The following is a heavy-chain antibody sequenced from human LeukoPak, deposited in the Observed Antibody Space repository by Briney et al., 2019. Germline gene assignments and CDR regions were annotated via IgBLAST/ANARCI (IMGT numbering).Heavy chain of an antibody. Sequence: SETLSLTCAVSGGSISSGGYSWSWIRQPPGKGLEWIGYIYRSGSTYYNPSLKSRVTISVDRSKNQFSLKLSSVTAADTAVYYCARGLITFGGVTSYFDYWGQGTLVTVSS. J-gene: IGHJ4*02. CDR1: GGSISSGGYS. D-gene: IGHD3-16*01. V-gene: IGHV4-30-2*01. CDR2: IYRSGST. CDR3: ARGLITFGGVTSYFDY.